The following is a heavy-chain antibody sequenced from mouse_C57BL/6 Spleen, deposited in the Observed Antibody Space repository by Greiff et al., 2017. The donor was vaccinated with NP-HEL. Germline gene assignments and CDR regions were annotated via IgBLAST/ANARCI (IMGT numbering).Heavy chain of an antibody. V-gene: IGHV1-9*01. CDR2: ILPGSGST. Sequence: QVQLKESGAELMKPGASVKLSCKATGYTFTGYWIEWVKQRPGHGLEWIGEILPGSGSTNYNEKFKGKATFTADTSSNTAYMQLSSLTTEDSAIYYCARGPDYYGSSPLDFDVWGTGTTVTVSS. J-gene: IGHJ1*03. CDR3: ARGPDYYGSSPLDFDV. D-gene: IGHD1-1*01. CDR1: GYTFTGYW.